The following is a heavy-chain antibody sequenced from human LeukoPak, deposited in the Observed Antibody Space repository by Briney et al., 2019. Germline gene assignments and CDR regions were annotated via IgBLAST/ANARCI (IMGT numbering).Heavy chain of an antibody. CDR3: AKEGRSLQTY. D-gene: IGHD5-24*01. J-gene: IGHJ4*02. Sequence: GGSLRLSCAASGFMFSSNWMSWVRLAPGKGLEWVANIKEDGTETYYVDSVKGRFTISRDSAKNSLYLQMNSLRVEDTAVYYCAKEGRSLQTYWGQGTLVTVSS. CDR2: IKEDGTET. CDR1: GFMFSSNW. V-gene: IGHV3-7*03.